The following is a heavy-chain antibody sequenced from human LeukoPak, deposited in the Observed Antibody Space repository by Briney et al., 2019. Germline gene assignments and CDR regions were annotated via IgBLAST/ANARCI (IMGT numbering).Heavy chain of an antibody. CDR1: GFTFDDYA. D-gene: IGHD3-3*01. CDR2: ISWDSGSI. V-gene: IGHV3-9*01. CDR3: AKDILDYDFWSGFGT. J-gene: IGHJ5*02. Sequence: PGGSLRLSCAASGFTFDDYAMHWVRQAPGKGLEWVSGISWDSGSIGYADSVKGRFTISRDNAKNSLYLQMNSLRAEDTASYYCAKDILDYDFWSGFGTWGQGTLVTVSS.